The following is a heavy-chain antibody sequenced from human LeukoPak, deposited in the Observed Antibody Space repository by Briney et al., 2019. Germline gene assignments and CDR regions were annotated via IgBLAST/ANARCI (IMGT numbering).Heavy chain of an antibody. Sequence: PGGSLRLSCAASGFTFSSYWMSWVRQAPGKGLEGVANIKQDGSEKYYVDSVKGRFTISRDNAKNSLYLQMNSLRAEDTAVYYCASAHSSSWRQFDYWGQGTLVTVSS. CDR1: GFTFSSYW. V-gene: IGHV3-7*05. CDR2: IKQDGSEK. D-gene: IGHD6-13*01. J-gene: IGHJ4*02. CDR3: ASAHSSSWRQFDY.